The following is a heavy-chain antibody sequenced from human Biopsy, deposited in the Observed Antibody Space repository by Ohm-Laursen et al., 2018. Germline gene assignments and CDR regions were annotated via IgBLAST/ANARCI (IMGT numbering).Heavy chain of an antibody. CDR3: ARATNSTGWPYYYFYGMDV. J-gene: IGHJ6*02. V-gene: IGHV4-59*01. Sequence: SETLSLTWTVSGGSMSGDYWSWIRQSPRKGLEWIGHISDRGTTNSNPSLRGRITISVDTSKNQFSLRLNSVTAADTAVYYCARATNSTGWPYYYFYGMDVWGQGTTVTVSS. CDR1: GGSMSGDY. CDR2: ISDRGTT. D-gene: IGHD2/OR15-2a*01.